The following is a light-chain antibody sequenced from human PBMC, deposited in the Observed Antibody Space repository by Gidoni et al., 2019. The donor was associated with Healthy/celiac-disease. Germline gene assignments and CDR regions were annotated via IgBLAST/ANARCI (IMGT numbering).Light chain of an antibody. V-gene: IGLV2-14*01. Sequence: QSALTHPAPISGSRGRYLALSCTGTSSDVGGYNYVSWYQQHPGKAPKLMIYDVSNRPSGVSNRFSGSKSGNTASLTISGLQAEDEADYYCSSYTSSSTLVVFGGWTKLTVL. CDR3: SSYTSSSTLVV. CDR1: SSDVGGYNY. J-gene: IGLJ2*01. CDR2: DVS.